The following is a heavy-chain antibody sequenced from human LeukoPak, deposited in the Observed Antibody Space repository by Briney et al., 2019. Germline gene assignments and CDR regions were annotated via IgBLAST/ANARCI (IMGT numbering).Heavy chain of an antibody. Sequence: SETLSLTCTVSDGSISTYYWNWIRQPPGKGLEWIGYVSYSGSTSYNPSLKSRVTISVDTSKNQFSLKLTSVTAADTAVYYCARPGRDDTDDWNFDLWGRGTLVTVSS. CDR3: ARPGRDDTDDWNFDL. J-gene: IGHJ2*01. CDR2: VSYSGST. D-gene: IGHD1-1*01. CDR1: DGSISTYY. V-gene: IGHV4-59*08.